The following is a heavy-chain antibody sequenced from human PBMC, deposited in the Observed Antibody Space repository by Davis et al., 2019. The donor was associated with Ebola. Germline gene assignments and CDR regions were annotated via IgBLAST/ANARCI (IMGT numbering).Heavy chain of an antibody. CDR2: INHSGST. D-gene: IGHD2-2*01. CDR1: GGSFSGYY. CDR3: ARHGPAFAFDF. V-gene: IGHV4-34*01. Sequence: MPSETLSLTCAVYGGSFSGYYWSWIRQPPGKGLEWIGEINHSGSTNYNPSLKSRVTISVDTSKNQFSLNLSSVTAADTAVYFCARHGPAFAFDFWGQGAMGTVSS. J-gene: IGHJ3*01.